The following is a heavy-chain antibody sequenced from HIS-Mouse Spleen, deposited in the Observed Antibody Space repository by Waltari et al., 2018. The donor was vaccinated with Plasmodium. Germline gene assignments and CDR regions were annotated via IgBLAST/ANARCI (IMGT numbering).Heavy chain of an antibody. CDR2: IKQDGSEK. CDR3: ASSWYWYFDL. Sequence: EVQLVESGGGLVQPGGSLRLSCAASGFTFSSHWMSWVRQAPGKGLGWVANIKQDGSEKYYVDSVKGRFTISRDNAKNSLYLQMNSLRAEDTAVYYCASSWYWYFDLWGRGTLVTVSS. V-gene: IGHV3-7*01. D-gene: IGHD6-13*01. CDR1: GFTFSSHW. J-gene: IGHJ2*01.